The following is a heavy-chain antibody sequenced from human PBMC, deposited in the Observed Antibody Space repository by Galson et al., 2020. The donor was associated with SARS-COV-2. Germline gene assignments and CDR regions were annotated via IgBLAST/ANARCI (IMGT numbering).Heavy chain of an antibody. CDR2: IYDSANT. V-gene: IGHV4-30-2*01. D-gene: IGHD1-26*01. CDR3: ARGQQTELLTPFDF. CDR1: GGSASSGAFS. Sequence: PSETLSLTCAVSGGSASSGAFSWSWFRQQPGKGLEWIGYIYDSANTYYNPSLKSRVSISVDRSKNQFSLNLSSVTAADTAVYYCARGQQTELLTPFDFWGQGTLVTVSS. J-gene: IGHJ4*02.